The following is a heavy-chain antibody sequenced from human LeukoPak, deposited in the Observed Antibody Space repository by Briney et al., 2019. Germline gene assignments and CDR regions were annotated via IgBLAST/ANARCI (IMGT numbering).Heavy chain of an antibody. V-gene: IGHV1-69*04. CDR2: IIPILGIA. CDR1: GGTLSSYA. J-gene: IGHJ3*02. Sequence: GASVKVSCKASGGTLSSYAISWVRQAPGQGLEWMGRIIPILGIANYAQKFQGRVTITADKSTSTAYMELSSLRSEDTAVYYCARDRGYGGNRPETFDIWGQGTMVTVSS. D-gene: IGHD4-23*01. CDR3: ARDRGYGGNRPETFDI.